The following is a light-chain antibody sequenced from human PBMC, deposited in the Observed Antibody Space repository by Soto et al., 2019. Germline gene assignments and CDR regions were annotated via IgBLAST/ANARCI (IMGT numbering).Light chain of an antibody. CDR2: EDN. V-gene: IGLV6-57*04. Sequence: NFMLTQPHSVSESPGKTVSISCTRSRGRIASNYVQWYQQRPGSAPTTVIYEDNQRPSGVPDRFSGSTDGSSNSASLTISGLQTEDEADYYCQSYDSSTVVFGGGTKVTGL. J-gene: IGLJ2*01. CDR3: QSYDSSTVV. CDR1: RGRIASNY.